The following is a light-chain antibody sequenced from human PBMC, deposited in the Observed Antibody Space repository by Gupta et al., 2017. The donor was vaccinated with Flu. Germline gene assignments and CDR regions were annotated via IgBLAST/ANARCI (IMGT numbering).Light chain of an antibody. J-gene: IGKJ1*01. CDR2: ATS. Sequence: DIQMTQSPTSLSASVGDRVSITCRASQTVSNCLNWYQQQPGKAPKLLIFATSTLENGVPSRFSGSGSDTEFTLIIRSLQPEDFATYYSQQTDTVTPTFGQGTKVEI. V-gene: IGKV1-39*01. CDR1: QTVSNC. CDR3: QQTDTVTPT.